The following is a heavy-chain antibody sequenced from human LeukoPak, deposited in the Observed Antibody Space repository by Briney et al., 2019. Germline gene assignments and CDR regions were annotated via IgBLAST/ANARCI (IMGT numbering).Heavy chain of an antibody. CDR1: GYTFTSYY. D-gene: IGHD5-24*01. CDR2: INPSGGST. J-gene: IGHJ6*02. CDR3: ARVSIDGYNLDGMDV. Sequence: ASVKVSCKASGYTFTSYYMHWVRQAPGQGLEWMGIINPSGGSTSYAQKFQGRVTMTRDTSTSTVYMELSSLRSEDTAVYYCARVSIDGYNLDGMDVWGQGTTVTVSS. V-gene: IGHV1-46*01.